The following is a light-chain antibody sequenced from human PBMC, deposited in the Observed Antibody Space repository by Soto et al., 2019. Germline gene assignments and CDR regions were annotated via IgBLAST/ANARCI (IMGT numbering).Light chain of an antibody. V-gene: IGLV2-8*01. CDR1: SNDIGGYNY. Sequence: QSVLTQPPSASGSPGQSVTISCTGTSNDIGGYNYVSWYQQHPGKAPKLILYEVNKRPSGVPDRFSGSKSGSTASLTVSGLQAEDEADYFCASYAGTNNFVVFGGGTKLTVL. CDR3: ASYAGTNNFVV. J-gene: IGLJ2*01. CDR2: EVN.